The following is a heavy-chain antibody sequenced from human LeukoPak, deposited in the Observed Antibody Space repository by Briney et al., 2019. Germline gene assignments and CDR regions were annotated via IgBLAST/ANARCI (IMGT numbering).Heavy chain of an antibody. V-gene: IGHV3-43*02. CDR1: GFTFDDYA. CDR2: ISGDGGST. D-gene: IGHD3-3*01. Sequence: GGSLRLSCAASGFTFDDYAMHWVRQAPGKGLEWVSLISGDGGSTYYADSVKGRFTISRDNNKNSLYLQMNSLRTEDTALYYCAKNDFDFWSGYYTQYYYYGMDVWGQGTTVTVSS. J-gene: IGHJ6*02. CDR3: AKNDFDFWSGYYTQYYYYGMDV.